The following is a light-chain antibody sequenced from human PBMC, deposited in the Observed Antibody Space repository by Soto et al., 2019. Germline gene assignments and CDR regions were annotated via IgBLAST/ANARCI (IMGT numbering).Light chain of an antibody. V-gene: IGLV2-11*01. CDR1: RSDVGGYDY. CDR2: DVI. Sequence: QSALTQPRSVSGSPGQSVSISCTGARSDVGGYDYVSWYQQHPDKAPKVIIYDVIKRPSGVPDRFSGSKSGNTASLTVSGLRADDEAVYYCSSYGGGDTFHVIFGGGTQLTVL. CDR3: SSYGGGDTFHVI. J-gene: IGLJ2*01.